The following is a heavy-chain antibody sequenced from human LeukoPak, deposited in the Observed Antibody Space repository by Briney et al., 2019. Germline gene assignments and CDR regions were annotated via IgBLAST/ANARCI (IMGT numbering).Heavy chain of an antibody. Sequence: ASVKVSCKASGGTFSTYAISWVRQAPGQGLEWMGRIIPKLGITKYAQRFQGRVTIIADKSTSAAYMELRSLRSEDTAVYYCAREGHYGSGSYHNEMGDWFDPWGQGTLVTVSS. CDR1: GGTFSTYA. V-gene: IGHV1-69*04. D-gene: IGHD3-10*01. CDR2: IIPKLGIT. J-gene: IGHJ5*02. CDR3: AREGHYGSGSYHNEMGDWFDP.